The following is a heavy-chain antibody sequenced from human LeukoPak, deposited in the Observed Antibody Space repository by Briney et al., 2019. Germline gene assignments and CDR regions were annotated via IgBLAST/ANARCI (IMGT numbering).Heavy chain of an antibody. CDR3: ASGYCGGDCYYDF. CDR1: GYTFTNYY. Sequence: ASVKVSCKASGYTFTNYYIHWVRQAPGQGLEWMGKINPSGGGTSDAQEFQGRVTMTRDTSTSTVFMELSSLRSEDTAAYYCASGYCGGDCYYDFWGQGALVTVSS. CDR2: INPSGGGT. V-gene: IGHV1-46*01. J-gene: IGHJ4*02. D-gene: IGHD2-21*02.